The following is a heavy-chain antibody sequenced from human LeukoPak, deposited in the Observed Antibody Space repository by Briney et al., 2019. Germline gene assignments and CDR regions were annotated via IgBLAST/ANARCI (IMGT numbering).Heavy chain of an antibody. J-gene: IGHJ4*02. Sequence: GGSLRLSCGASRFTFSNYWMSWVRQAPGKGLEWVANIKEDGSEKDYVDSVKGRFTISRDNSKNTLYLQMNNLRAEDTAIYYCAKKGAVTATGYFDYWGQGTLVTVSS. CDR3: AKKGAVTATGYFDY. V-gene: IGHV3-7*03. D-gene: IGHD2-21*02. CDR1: RFTFSNYW. CDR2: IKEDGSEK.